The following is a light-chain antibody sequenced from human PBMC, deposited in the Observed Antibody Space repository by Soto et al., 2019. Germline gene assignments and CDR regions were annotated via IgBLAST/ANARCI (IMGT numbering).Light chain of an antibody. V-gene: IGKV1-5*01. CDR1: QSISTW. CDR3: QQYNSYSGT. J-gene: IGKJ1*01. Sequence: DIQMTQSPSTLSASVGDRVTITCRASQSISTWLAWYQQKPGKAPKLLIYDASSLDGGIPSRFSGSGSGTEFTLTISSLQPDDFATYYCQQYNSYSGTCGQGTKVEIK. CDR2: DAS.